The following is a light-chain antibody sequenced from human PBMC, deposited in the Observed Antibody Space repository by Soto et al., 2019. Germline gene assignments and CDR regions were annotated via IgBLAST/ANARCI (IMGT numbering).Light chain of an antibody. CDR3: QQYNGYILT. CDR2: DAS. CDR1: QRISSW. Sequence: DIQMTQSPSTLSASVGDRVTITCRASQRISSWLAWYQQRPGKAPNLLIYDASSLASGVPSRFSGSGSGTEFTLTISSLQPDDFATYYCQQYNGYILTFGGGTKVDIK. V-gene: IGKV1-5*01. J-gene: IGKJ4*01.